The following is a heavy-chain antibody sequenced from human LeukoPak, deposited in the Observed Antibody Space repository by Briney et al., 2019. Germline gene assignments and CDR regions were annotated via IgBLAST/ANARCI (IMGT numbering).Heavy chain of an antibody. CDR1: GFTFSSYS. Sequence: PGGSLRLSCAASGFTFSSYSMNWVRQAPEKGLEWVSSISSSSSYIYNADSVKGRFTISRDNAKNSLYVQMNSLRAGDMSVCYSARELSMQWLVNYYFEYLGQGTKVTGSS. CDR2: ISSSSSYI. J-gene: IGHJ4*01. CDR3: ARELSMQWLVNYYFEY. V-gene: IGHV3-21*01. D-gene: IGHD6-19*01.